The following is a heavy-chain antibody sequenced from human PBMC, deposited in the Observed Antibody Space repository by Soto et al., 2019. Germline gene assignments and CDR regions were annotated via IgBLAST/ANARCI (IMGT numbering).Heavy chain of an antibody. V-gene: IGHV1-8*01. J-gene: IGHJ5*02. Sequence: QVQLVQSGAEVKKPGASVKVSCKASGYTFTSYDINWVRQATGQGLERMGWMNPNSGNTGYAQKFQGRGTMHRNTSISKAYMELSSLRSEDTAVYYCARGPYCSSTSCYAWGWFDPWGQGTLVTVAS. D-gene: IGHD2-2*01. CDR1: GYTFTSYD. CDR3: ARGPYCSSTSCYAWGWFDP. CDR2: MNPNSGNT.